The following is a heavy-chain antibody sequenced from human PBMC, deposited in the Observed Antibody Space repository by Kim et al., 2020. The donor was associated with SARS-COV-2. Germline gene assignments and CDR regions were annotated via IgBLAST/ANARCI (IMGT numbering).Heavy chain of an antibody. D-gene: IGHD3-16*02. J-gene: IGHJ4*02. CDR2: MNPNSGNT. CDR1: GYTFTSYD. V-gene: IGHV1-8*01. CDR3: ARLVYDYVWGSYRYTRLDY. Sequence: ASVKVSCKASGYTFTSYDINWVRQATGQGLEWMGWMNPNSGNTGYAQKFQGRVTMTRNTSISTAYMELSSLGSEDTAVYYCARLVYDYVWGSYRYTRLDYWGQGTLVTVSS.